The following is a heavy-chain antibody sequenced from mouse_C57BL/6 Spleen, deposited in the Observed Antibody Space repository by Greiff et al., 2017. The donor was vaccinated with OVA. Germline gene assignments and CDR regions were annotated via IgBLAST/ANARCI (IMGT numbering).Heavy chain of an antibody. CDR1: GFTFSSYG. Sequence: EVQLVESGGDLVKPGGSLKLSCAASGFTFSSYGMSWVRQTPDKRLEWVATISSGGSYTYYPASVQGRFTISRDNAKNTLYLQMSSLKSEDTAMYYCARSYDYGVGYWGQGTTLTVSS. V-gene: IGHV5-6*01. CDR2: ISSGGSYT. CDR3: ARSYDYGVGY. J-gene: IGHJ2*01. D-gene: IGHD2-4*01.